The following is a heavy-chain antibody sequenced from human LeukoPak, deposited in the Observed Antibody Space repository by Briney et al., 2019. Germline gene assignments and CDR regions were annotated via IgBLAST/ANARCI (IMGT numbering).Heavy chain of an antibody. CDR1: GGSISSSSYY. J-gene: IGHJ6*02. D-gene: IGHD2-15*01. CDR3: ARDRVVVAATNYYYGMDV. V-gene: IGHV4-39*07. CDR2: IYYSGST. Sequence: SETLSLTCTVSGGSISSSSYYWGWIRQPPGKGLEWIGSIYYSGSTYYNPSLKSRVTISVDTSKNQFSLKLSSVTAADTAVYYCARDRVVVAATNYYYGMDVWGQGTTVTVPS.